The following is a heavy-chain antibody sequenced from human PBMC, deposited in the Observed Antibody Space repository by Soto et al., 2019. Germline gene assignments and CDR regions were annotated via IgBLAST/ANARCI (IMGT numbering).Heavy chain of an antibody. D-gene: IGHD6-13*01. CDR1: GFTFSSYW. V-gene: IGHV3-74*01. CDR3: ARVSAGAAAGTAYYGMDV. J-gene: IGHJ6*02. CDR2: INSDGSST. Sequence: PGGSLRLSCAASGFTFSSYWMHWVRQAPGKGLVWVSRINSDGSSTSYADSVKGRFTISRDNAKNTLYLQMNSLRAEDTAVYYCARVSAGAAAGTAYYGMDVWGQGTTVTVSS.